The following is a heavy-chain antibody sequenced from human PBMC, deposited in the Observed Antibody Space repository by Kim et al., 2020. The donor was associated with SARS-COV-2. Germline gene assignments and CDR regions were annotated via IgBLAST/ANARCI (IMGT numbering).Heavy chain of an antibody. CDR3: AREGSRSAARGWFDP. Sequence: GGSLRLSCAASGFTFSDYYMSWIRQAPGKGLEWVSYISSSSSYTNYADSVKGRFTISRDNAKNSLYLQMNSLRAEDTAVYYCAREGSRSAARGWFDPWGQGTLVTVSS. D-gene: IGHD6-6*01. CDR2: ISSSSSYT. CDR1: GFTFSDYY. V-gene: IGHV3-11*05. J-gene: IGHJ5*02.